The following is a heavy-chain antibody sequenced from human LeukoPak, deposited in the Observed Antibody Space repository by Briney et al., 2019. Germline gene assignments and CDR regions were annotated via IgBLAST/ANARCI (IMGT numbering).Heavy chain of an antibody. J-gene: IGHJ4*02. CDR3: TRGVTIVPDY. D-gene: IGHD2-8*01. V-gene: IGHV3-7*01. CDR1: GFTFSNYW. CDR2: IKQDGSEK. Sequence: GGSLRLSCAVSGFTFSNYWTTWVRQAPGKGLEWVANIKQDGSEKYYVDSVKGRFTISRDNAKSSLYLQMNSLRVEDTAVYYCTRGVTIVPDYWGQGTLVTVSS.